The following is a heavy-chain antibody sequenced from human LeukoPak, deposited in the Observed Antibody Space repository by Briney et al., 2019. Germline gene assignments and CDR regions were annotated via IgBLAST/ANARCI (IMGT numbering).Heavy chain of an antibody. CDR2: INPNSGGT. V-gene: IGHV1-18*01. D-gene: IGHD3-10*01. Sequence: ASVPVSCKASGYRFTSYGLSWVRQAAGQGLAGMGWINPNSGGTNYAQKFRGRVTMTTDTSTSTAYMELRSLRSDDTAVYYCARSPRGPGDAFDIWGQGTMVTVSS. CDR3: ARSPRGPGDAFDI. CDR1: GYRFTSYG. J-gene: IGHJ3*02.